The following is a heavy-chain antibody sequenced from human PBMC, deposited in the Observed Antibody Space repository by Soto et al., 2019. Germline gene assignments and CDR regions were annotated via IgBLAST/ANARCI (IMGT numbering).Heavy chain of an antibody. CDR2: IYYSGST. CDR1: GGSISSGDYH. V-gene: IGHV4-30-4*01. CDR3: ARVYGQPAATPYFDY. J-gene: IGHJ4*02. Sequence: SETLSLTCTVSGGSISSGDYHWSWIRQPPGKGLEWIGYIYYSGSTYYNPSLKSRVTISVDTSKNQFSLKLSSVTAADTAVYYCARVYGQPAATPYFDYWGQGTLVTVSS. D-gene: IGHD2-2*01.